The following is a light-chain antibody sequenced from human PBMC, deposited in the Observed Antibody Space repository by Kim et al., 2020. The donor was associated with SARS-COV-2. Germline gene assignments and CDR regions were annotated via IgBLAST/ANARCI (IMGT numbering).Light chain of an antibody. J-gene: IGKJ2*01. Sequence: ASPGERATLSCRASQSGSINLAWYQQKPGQASRRHIYGASTRATGIPARFSGSESGTEFTLTISSLQSEDFAVYYCQQYNNWPPYTFGQGTKLEI. V-gene: IGKV3-15*01. CDR1: QSGSIN. CDR2: GAS. CDR3: QQYNNWPPYT.